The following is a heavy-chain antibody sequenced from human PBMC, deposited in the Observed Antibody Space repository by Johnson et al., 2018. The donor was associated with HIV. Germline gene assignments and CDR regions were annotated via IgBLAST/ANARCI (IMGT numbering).Heavy chain of an antibody. D-gene: IGHD2-2*01. CDR3: AKLKRRGDQDDAFDI. CDR2: IKQDGSEK. V-gene: IGHV3-7*03. CDR1: GFTFSSYA. J-gene: IGHJ3*02. Sequence: EVQLVESGGGLVQPGGSLRLSCAASGFTFSSYAMSWVRQAPGKGLEWVANIKQDGSEKYYVDSVKGRFTISRDNAKNPLYLQMNSLRAEDTAIYYCAKLKRRGDQDDAFDIWGQGTMVTVSS.